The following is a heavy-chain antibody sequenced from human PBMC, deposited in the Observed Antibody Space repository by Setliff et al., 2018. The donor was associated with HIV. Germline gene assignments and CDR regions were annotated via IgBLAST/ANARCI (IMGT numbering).Heavy chain of an antibody. D-gene: IGHD4-17*01. V-gene: IGHV4-34*01. Sequence: LSLTCAVYGGSFSGYYWSWIRQPPGKGLEWVGEINHSGSTNYIPSLKSRVTISVDTSKNQFSLKLNSVTAADTAVYYCARGGLRWADLNYMDVWGKGTTVTVSS. CDR3: ARGGLRWADLNYMDV. CDR2: INHSGST. J-gene: IGHJ6*03. CDR1: GGSFSGYY.